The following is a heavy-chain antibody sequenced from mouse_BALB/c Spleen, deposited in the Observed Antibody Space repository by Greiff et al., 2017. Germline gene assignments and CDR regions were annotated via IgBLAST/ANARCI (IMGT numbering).Heavy chain of an antibody. D-gene: IGHD2-4*01. J-gene: IGHJ1*01. CDR3: ARCEITTGLPYWYFDV. CDR1: GFSLTSYG. CDR2: IWSGGST. V-gene: IGHV2-2*02. Sequence: QVQLKESGPGLVQPSQSLSITCTVSGFSLTSYGVHWVRQSPGKGLEWLGVIWSGGSTDYNAAFISRLSISKDKSKSQVFFKMNSLQANDTAIYYCARCEITTGLPYWYFDVWGAGTTVTVSS.